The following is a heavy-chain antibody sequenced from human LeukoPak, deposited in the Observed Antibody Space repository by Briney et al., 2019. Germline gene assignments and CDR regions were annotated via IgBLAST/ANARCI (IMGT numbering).Heavy chain of an antibody. CDR1: GFTFSSYD. Sequence: GGSLRLSCAAPGFTFSSYDMHWVRQATGKGLEWVSAIGTAGYTYYPGSVKGRFTISRENAKNSLYLQMNSLRAGDTAVYYCAREGDLGAFDIWGQGTMVTVSS. V-gene: IGHV3-13*01. CDR3: AREGDLGAFDI. D-gene: IGHD3-16*01. CDR2: IGTAGYT. J-gene: IGHJ3*02.